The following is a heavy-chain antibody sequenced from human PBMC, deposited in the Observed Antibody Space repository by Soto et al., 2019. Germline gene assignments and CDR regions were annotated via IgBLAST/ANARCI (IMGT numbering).Heavy chain of an antibody. CDR3: TRSTYGYGNFEY. V-gene: IGHV3-72*01. Sequence: EMQVVESGGGLVQPGGSLRLSCAASGFTSSDHYLDWVRQAPGKGLEWVARSRGKIRRYTTEYAASVRGRFVISRDESRNSVYLQRSSLKTEDTAVYYWTRSTYGYGNFEYWGRGTLVTVSS. CDR2: SRGKIRRYTT. J-gene: IGHJ4*02. D-gene: IGHD5-12*01. CDR1: GFTSSDHY.